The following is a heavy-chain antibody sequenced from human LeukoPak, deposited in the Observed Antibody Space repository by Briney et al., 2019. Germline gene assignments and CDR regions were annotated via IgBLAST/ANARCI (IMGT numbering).Heavy chain of an antibody. D-gene: IGHD5-18*01. CDR3: AKEAGYSYGYYFDY. J-gene: IGHJ4*02. Sequence: PGGSLRLSCAASGFTFSSYGMHWVRQAPGKGLEWVAFIRYDGSNKYYADSVKGRFTISRDNSKNTLYLQMNSLRAEDTAVYYCAKEAGYSYGYYFDYWGPGTLVTVSS. V-gene: IGHV3-30*02. CDR2: IRYDGSNK. CDR1: GFTFSSYG.